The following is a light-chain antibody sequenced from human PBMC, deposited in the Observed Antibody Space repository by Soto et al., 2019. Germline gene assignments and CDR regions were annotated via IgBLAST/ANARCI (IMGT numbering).Light chain of an antibody. CDR2: DVS. J-gene: IGLJ1*01. CDR3: SSYTSGCTYV. CDR1: SSDVGGYNY. Sequence: QSELTQPASVSGSPGQSITISCTGTSSDVGGYNYVSWYQQHPGKAPKLMIYDVSNRPSGVSNRFSGSKSGNTASLTISGLQAVYLAMYYCSSYTSGCTYVFETGSNVTVL. V-gene: IGLV2-14*01.